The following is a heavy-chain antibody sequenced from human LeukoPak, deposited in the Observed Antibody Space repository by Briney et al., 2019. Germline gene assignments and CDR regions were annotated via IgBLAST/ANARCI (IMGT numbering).Heavy chain of an antibody. CDR3: ARAGYPGYCSSTSCRYYYYYMDV. Sequence: ASVKVSCKASGYTFTSYDINWVRQATGQGLEWMGWMNPNSGNTGYAQKFQGRVTMTRNTSISTAYMELSSLRSEDTAVYYCARAGYPGYCSSTSCRYYYYYMDVWGKGTTVTISS. V-gene: IGHV1-8*01. J-gene: IGHJ6*03. D-gene: IGHD2-2*01. CDR2: MNPNSGNT. CDR1: GYTFTSYD.